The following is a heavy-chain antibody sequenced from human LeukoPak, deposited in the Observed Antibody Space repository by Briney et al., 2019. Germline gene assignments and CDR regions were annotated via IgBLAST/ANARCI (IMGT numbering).Heavy chain of an antibody. CDR2: ISYDGGNK. CDR1: GFTFSSYG. CDR3: AKEGYYYDSSGYNYYYGMDV. V-gene: IGHV3-30*18. Sequence: GGSLRLFCGASGFTFSSYGMLWVRQAPGKALECVADISYDGGNKYYADSVKGRFTISRDNSKNTLYLQMNSLRAEDTAVYYCAKEGYYYDSSGYNYYYGMDVWGQGTTVTVSS. D-gene: IGHD3-22*01. J-gene: IGHJ6*02.